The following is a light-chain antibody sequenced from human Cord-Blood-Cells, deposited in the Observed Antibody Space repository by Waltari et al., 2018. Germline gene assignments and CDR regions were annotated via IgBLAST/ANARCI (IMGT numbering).Light chain of an antibody. CDR3: QQYYSPPWT. CDR2: WAS. V-gene: IGKV4-1*01. Sequence: DIVMTQSPDSLAVPLGERAPINCKSSQSVLYSSNNKNYLAWYQQKPGQPPKLLIYWASTRESGVPDRFSGSGSGTDFTLTISSLQAEDVAVYYCQQYYSPPWTFGQGTKVEIK. J-gene: IGKJ1*01. CDR1: QSVLYSSNNKNY.